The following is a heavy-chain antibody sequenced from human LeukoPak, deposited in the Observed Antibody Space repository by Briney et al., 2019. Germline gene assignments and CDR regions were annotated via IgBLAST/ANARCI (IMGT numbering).Heavy chain of an antibody. CDR3: ARNQMATKIKDAFDI. D-gene: IGHD5-24*01. CDR1: GGTFSSYA. J-gene: IGHJ3*02. V-gene: IGHV1-69*05. CDR2: IIPIFGTA. Sequence: SVKVSCKASGGTFSSYAISWVRQAPGQGLEWMGGIIPIFGTANYAQKFQGRVTITTDESTSTAYMELSSLRSKDTAVYYCARNQMATKIKDAFDIWGQGTMVTVSS.